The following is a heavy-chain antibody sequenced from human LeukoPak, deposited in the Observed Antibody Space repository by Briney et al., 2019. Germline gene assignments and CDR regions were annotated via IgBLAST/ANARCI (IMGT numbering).Heavy chain of an antibody. CDR2: ISYDGSNK. Sequence: PGGSLRLSCAASGFTFNASTIHWVRQAPGQGLEWVTLISYDGSNKYYADSVKGRFTISRDNSKNTLYLQMNSLRVEDTAVYYCSGENTEYSTSGLGVWGKGTTVTVSS. CDR3: SGENTEYSTSGLGV. CDR1: GFTFNAST. D-gene: IGHD6-6*01. J-gene: IGHJ6*04. V-gene: IGHV3-30-3*01.